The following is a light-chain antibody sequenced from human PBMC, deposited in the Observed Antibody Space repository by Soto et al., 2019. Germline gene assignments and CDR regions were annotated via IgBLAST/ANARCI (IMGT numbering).Light chain of an antibody. V-gene: IGLV1-44*01. J-gene: IGLJ3*02. Sequence: QTVVTQPPSASGTPGQRVTISCSGSRCNIGSTTVNWYQQVPGTAPKLLISTNDQRPSGVPDRFSGSKSGTSASLAISGLQSEDEADYYCVAWDESLNGLVFGGGTKVTVL. CDR3: VAWDESLNGLV. CDR2: TND. CDR1: RCNIGSTT.